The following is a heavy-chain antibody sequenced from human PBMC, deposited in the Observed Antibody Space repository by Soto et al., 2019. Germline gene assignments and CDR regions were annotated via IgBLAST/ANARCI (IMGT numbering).Heavy chain of an antibody. J-gene: IGHJ4*02. CDR1: GYTFSGYY. CDR2: INPDSSAT. D-gene: IGHD6-19*01. V-gene: IGHV1-2*02. CDR3: ARVRGEVCSGWYYDH. Sequence: QVQLLQSGAEVKKPGASLKVSCKTSGYTFSGYYIHWVRQARGQVLEWMGCINPDSSATKYAQKFRGRVTMTTDTSISTAYMDLRSLTSGDTAIYYCARVRGEVCSGWYYDHWGRGTLITVSS.